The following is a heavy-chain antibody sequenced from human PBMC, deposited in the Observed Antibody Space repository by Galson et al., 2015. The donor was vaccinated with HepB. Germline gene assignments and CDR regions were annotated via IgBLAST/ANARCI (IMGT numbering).Heavy chain of an antibody. CDR3: ARGPRYYYDSSGPGYFDY. Sequence: SLRLACAASGFTVSSNYMSWVRQAPGKGLEWVSIIYSGTSTYYADSVRGRFTNSRHNFKNTLYLQMNSLRAEDTAVYYCARGPRYYYDSSGPGYFDYWGQGTLVTVSS. J-gene: IGHJ4*02. CDR2: IYSGTST. D-gene: IGHD3-22*01. V-gene: IGHV3-53*04. CDR1: GFTVSSNY.